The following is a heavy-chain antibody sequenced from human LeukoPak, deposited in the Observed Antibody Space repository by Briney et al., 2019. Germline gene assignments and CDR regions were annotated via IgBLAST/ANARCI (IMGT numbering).Heavy chain of an antibody. D-gene: IGHD4-17*01. J-gene: IGHJ6*02. V-gene: IGHV3-21*01. CDR1: GFTFSSYS. CDR3: ARDYGDYYGMDV. CDR2: ISSSSYI. Sequence: PGGSLRLSCAASGFTFSSYSMNWVRQAPGKGLEWVSSISSSSYIYYADSVKGRFTISRDNAKNSLYLQMNSLRAEDTAVYYCARDYGDYYGMDVWGQGTTVTVSS.